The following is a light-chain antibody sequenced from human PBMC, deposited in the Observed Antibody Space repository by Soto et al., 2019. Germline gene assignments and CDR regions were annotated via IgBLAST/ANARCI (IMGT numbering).Light chain of an antibody. Sequence: EIVMTQSPATLSVSPGERATLSCRASQSVSSNLAWYQQKPGQAPRLLIYGASTRATGIPARCSGSGSGTEFTLTISSLPSEDFAVYYCQQYNNWPLTFGGGTKVEIK. J-gene: IGKJ4*01. V-gene: IGKV3D-15*01. CDR1: QSVSSN. CDR3: QQYNNWPLT. CDR2: GAS.